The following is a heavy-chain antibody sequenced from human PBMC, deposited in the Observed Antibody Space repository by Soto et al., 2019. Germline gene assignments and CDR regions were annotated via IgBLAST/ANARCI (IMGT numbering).Heavy chain of an antibody. CDR1: GDTFSFYT. CDR3: ARVGPPADP. CDR2: VNAIISMT. J-gene: IGHJ5*02. V-gene: IGHV1-69*02. Sequence: ASVKVSCKASGDTFSFYTINWVRQAPGLGLERMGRVNAIISMTKYAQKFQGRVTITRDKSTSTAYMQLSSLRSEDTAVYYCARVGPPADPWGQGTLVTVSS.